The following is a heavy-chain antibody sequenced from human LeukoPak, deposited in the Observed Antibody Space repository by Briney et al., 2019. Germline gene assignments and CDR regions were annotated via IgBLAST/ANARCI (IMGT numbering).Heavy chain of an antibody. V-gene: IGHV1-69*01. CDR2: IIPIFGTA. D-gene: IGHD3-3*01. CDR3: ARADFWSGYYLFDY. CDR1: GGTFSSYA. J-gene: IGHJ4*02. Sequence: ASVKVSCKASGGTFSSYAISWVRQAPGQGLEWMGGIIPIFGTANYAQEFQGRVTITADESTSTAYMELSSLRSEDTAVYYCARADFWSGYYLFDYWGQGTLVTVSS.